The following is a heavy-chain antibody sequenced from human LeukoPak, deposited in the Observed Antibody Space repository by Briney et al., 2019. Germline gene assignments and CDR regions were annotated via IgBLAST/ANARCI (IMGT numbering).Heavy chain of an antibody. CDR2: IYTSGST. J-gene: IGHJ4*02. CDR1: GGSISSGSYY. V-gene: IGHV4-61*02. Sequence: SETLSLTCTVSGGSISSGSYYWSWIRQPAGKGLEWIGRIYTSGSTNYNPSLKSRVTISVDTSKNQFSLKLSSVTAADTAVYYCAYSSSWHPPYYYWGQGTLVTVSS. CDR3: AYSSSWHPPYYY. D-gene: IGHD6-13*01.